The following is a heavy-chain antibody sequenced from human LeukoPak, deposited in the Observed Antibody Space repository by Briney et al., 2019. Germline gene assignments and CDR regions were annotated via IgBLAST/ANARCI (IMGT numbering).Heavy chain of an antibody. D-gene: IGHD1-26*01. V-gene: IGHV4-39*02. CDR2: IYYGGLT. Sequence: SETLSLTCSVSGGFINSRSYYWGWIRQPPGKGLEWIGSIYYGGLTYYNPSLKSRVTLSADTSRNHFFLKVNSVTAADTSGYYCERVPVLGSVDYWGQGILVTVSS. J-gene: IGHJ4*02. CDR3: ERVPVLGSVDY. CDR1: GGFINSRSYY.